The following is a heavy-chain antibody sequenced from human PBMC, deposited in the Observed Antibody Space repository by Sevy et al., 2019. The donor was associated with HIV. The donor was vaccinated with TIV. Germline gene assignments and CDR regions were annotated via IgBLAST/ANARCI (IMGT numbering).Heavy chain of an antibody. D-gene: IGHD6-13*01. J-gene: IGHJ4*02. CDR3: AKNTAAAGVGGFDY. V-gene: IGHV3-30*02. CDR2: IQYDGNNK. CDR1: GFTFSHYG. Sequence: EGPLRLSCAASGFTFSHYGMHWVRQAPGKGLEWVTFIQYDGNNKYYADSVKGRFTISRDNSKNMFFLQMNDLRAEDTALYYCAKNTAAAGVGGFDYWGQGALVTVSS.